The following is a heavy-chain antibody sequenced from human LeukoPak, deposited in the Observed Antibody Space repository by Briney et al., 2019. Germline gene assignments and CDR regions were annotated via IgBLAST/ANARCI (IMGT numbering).Heavy chain of an antibody. CDR1: GYTFTGYY. CDR3: AREGVSVEGFDY. CDR2: INPSGGST. D-gene: IGHD2-8*01. Sequence: ASVKVSCKASGYTFTGYYMHWVRQAPGQGLEWMGIINPSGGSTSYAQKFQGRVTMTRDTSTSTVYMELSSLRSEDTAVYYCAREGVSVEGFDYWGQGTLVTVSS. J-gene: IGHJ4*02. V-gene: IGHV1-46*01.